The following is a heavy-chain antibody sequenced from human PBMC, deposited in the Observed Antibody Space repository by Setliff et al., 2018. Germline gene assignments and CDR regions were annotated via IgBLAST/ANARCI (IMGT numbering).Heavy chain of an antibody. D-gene: IGHD3-16*01. J-gene: IGHJ5*01. V-gene: IGHV1-69*13. Sequence: SVKVSCKSSGGTFSSSGITWVRQAPGQGLQWLGRFIPILGATNYAQNFQGRVTITADESTSTGYMELRSLRSDDTAVYYCARELRSPYWHLDSWGQGTQVTGS. CDR2: FIPILGAT. CDR1: GGTFSSSG. CDR3: ARELRSPYWHLDS.